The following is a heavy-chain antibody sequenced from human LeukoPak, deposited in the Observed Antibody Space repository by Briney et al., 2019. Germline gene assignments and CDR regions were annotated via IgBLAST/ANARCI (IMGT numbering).Heavy chain of an antibody. CDR2: IIPIFGTA. CDR1: GGTFSSYA. CDR3: ARSEVQTYYDILTGYYPPYDAFDI. D-gene: IGHD3-9*01. V-gene: IGHV1-69*13. Sequence: SVKVSCKASGGTFSSYAISWVRQAPGQGLEWMGGIIPIFGTADYAQKFQGRVTITADESTSTAYVELSRLRSDDTAVYYCARSEVQTYYDILTGYYPPYDAFDIWGQGTMVTVSS. J-gene: IGHJ3*02.